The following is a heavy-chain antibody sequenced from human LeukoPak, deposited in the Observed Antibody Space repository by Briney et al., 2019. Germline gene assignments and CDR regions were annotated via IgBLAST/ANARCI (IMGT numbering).Heavy chain of an antibody. J-gene: IGHJ5*02. V-gene: IGHV3-33*06. Sequence: PGGSLRLSCAASGFTFSSYGMHWVRQAPGKGLEWVAVIWYDGSNKYYADSVKGRFTISRDNPKNTLYLQMNSLRAEDTAVYYCAKDLAVAVAGTVAWGQGTLVTVSS. CDR1: GFTFSSYG. D-gene: IGHD6-19*01. CDR3: AKDLAVAVAGTVA. CDR2: IWYDGSNK.